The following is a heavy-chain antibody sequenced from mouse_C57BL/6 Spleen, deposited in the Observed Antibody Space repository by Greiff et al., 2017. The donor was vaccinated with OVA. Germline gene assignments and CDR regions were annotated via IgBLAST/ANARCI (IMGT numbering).Heavy chain of an antibody. Sequence: VQLQQSGAVLVKPGASVKISCKASGYAFSSYWMNWVKQRPGQGLEWIGQIYPGDGDTNYNRKFKGKATLTADKSSSTAYMQLSSLTSEDSAVYFCARSELRPPWFAYWGQGTLVTVSA. J-gene: IGHJ3*01. CDR3: ARSELRPPWFAY. CDR2: IYPGDGDT. D-gene: IGHD3-2*02. CDR1: GYAFSSYW. V-gene: IGHV1-80*01.